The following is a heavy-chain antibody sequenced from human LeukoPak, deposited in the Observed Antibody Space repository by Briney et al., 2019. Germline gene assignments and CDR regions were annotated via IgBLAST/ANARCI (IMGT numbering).Heavy chain of an antibody. CDR1: GFTLDAFA. CDR3: ATWAFYHSLDV. J-gene: IGHJ6*02. V-gene: IGHV3-43*02. CDR2: IDKDGRKT. D-gene: IGHD1-26*01. Sequence: GGSLILSCAASGFTLDAFAMPWVRQAPGKGLEWVSLIDKDGRKTYYADSVKGRFTTSRDNSKKSLYLQMNRLRTEDTALYYCATWAFYHSLDVWGRGAPVIVSS.